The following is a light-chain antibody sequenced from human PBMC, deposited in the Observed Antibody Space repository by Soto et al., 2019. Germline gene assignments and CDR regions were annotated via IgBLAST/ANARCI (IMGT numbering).Light chain of an antibody. V-gene: IGKV1-16*01. CDR1: QSISSY. CDR3: QQYNSYSPLT. CDR2: AAS. J-gene: IGKJ4*01. Sequence: DIQMTQSPSSLSASVGDRVTITCRASQSISSYLSWYQQKPGKGPKLLIYAASSLQSGVPSRFSGSGSGTDFTLTISSLQPDDFATYYCQQYNSYSPLTFGGGTKVDIK.